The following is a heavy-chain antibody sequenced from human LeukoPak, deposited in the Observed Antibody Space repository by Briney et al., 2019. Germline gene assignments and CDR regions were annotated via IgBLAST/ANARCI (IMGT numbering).Heavy chain of an antibody. J-gene: IGHJ6*02. V-gene: IGHV1-46*01. CDR3: ARDDVVAAPFYYYGLNV. CDR2: INPSGGGT. D-gene: IGHD2-15*01. CDR1: GHTFTRYS. Sequence: ASVKDSCKASGHTFTRYSIHWVRQAPGQGLEWIGIINPSGGGTNYAQKFQGRVTMTTDTSTSTVYMELSSLRSEDTAVFYCARDDVVAAPFYYYGLNVWGQGTTVTVSS.